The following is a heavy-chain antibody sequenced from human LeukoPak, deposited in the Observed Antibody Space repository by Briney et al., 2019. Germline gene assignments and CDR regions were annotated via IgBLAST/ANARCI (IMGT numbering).Heavy chain of an antibody. V-gene: IGHV4-59*01. J-gene: IGHJ4*02. CDR2: IYYTGST. CDR3: ASGRYSYANEF. D-gene: IGHD5-18*01. Sequence: SETLSLTCIVSGGSISSYYWSWIRQPPGKGLEWVGFIYYTGSTNYNPSLKSRVTVSLDTSKNQFSLKLSSVTAADTAVYYCASGRYSYANEFWGQGTLVTVSS. CDR1: GGSISSYY.